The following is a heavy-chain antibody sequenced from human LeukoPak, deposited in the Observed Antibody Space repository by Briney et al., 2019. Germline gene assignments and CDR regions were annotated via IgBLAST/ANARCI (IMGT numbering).Heavy chain of an antibody. CDR1: GFTFSSYA. D-gene: IGHD4-17*01. CDR3: ARGEGDYGAS. J-gene: IGHJ3*01. Sequence: GGSLRLSCAASGFTFSSYAMSWVRQPPGKGLEWVSGISGSGDNTYYADSVKGRFTISRDNSKKTLYLHLNSLRVEDAAVYYCARGEGDYGASWGQGTMVTVSS. CDR2: ISGSGDNT. V-gene: IGHV3-23*01.